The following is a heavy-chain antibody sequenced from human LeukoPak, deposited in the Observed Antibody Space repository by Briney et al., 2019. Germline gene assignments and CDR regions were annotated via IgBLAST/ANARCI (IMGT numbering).Heavy chain of an antibody. Sequence: PGRSLRLSCAASGFTFDDYAMHWVRQAPGKGLEWVSGISWNSGSIGYADSVKGRFTISRDNAKNSLYLQMNSLRAEGTALYYCAKDKATMVRGVIGGFDYWGQGTLVTVSS. CDR2: ISWNSGSI. CDR1: GFTFDDYA. V-gene: IGHV3-9*01. CDR3: AKDKATMVRGVIGGFDY. J-gene: IGHJ4*02. D-gene: IGHD3-10*01.